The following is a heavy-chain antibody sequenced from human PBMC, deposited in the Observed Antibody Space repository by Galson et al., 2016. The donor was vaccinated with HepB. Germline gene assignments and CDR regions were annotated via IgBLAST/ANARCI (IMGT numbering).Heavy chain of an antibody. CDR2: IYSGGAT. Sequence: SLRLSCAGSRFIVSRHYMNWVRQPPGKGLEWAAIIYSGGATYYAEPVKGRFTISRDNSKNTLHLQINSLSAEDTAIYYCARDPGRIAAAGHLDSWGQGTLVTVSS. J-gene: IGHJ5*01. CDR3: ARDPGRIAAAGHLDS. D-gene: IGHD6-13*01. CDR1: RFIVSRHY. V-gene: IGHV3-53*01.